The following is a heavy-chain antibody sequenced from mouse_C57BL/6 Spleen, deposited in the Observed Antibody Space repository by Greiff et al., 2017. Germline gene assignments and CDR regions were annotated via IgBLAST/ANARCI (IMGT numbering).Heavy chain of an antibody. CDR3: ARVGTTVESLAMDY. CDR2: INYDGSST. V-gene: IGHV5-16*01. CDR1: GFTFSDYY. D-gene: IGHD1-1*01. J-gene: IGHJ4*01. Sequence: EVKVVESEGGLVQPGSSMKLSCTASGFTFSDYYMAWVRQVPEKGLEWVANINYDGSSTYYLDSLKSRFIISRDNAKNILYLQMSSLKSEDTATYYCARVGTTVESLAMDYWGQGTSVTVSS.